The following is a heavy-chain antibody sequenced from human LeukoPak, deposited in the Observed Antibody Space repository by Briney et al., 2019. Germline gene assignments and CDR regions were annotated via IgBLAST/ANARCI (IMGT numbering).Heavy chain of an antibody. D-gene: IGHD2-15*01. CDR1: GFTFSSYW. V-gene: IGHV3-7*03. CDR3: AKRRYCSGGSCFTSIDY. CDR2: IKQDGSEK. J-gene: IGHJ4*02. Sequence: PGGSLRLSCAASGFTFSSYWMSWVRQAPGKGLEWVANIKQDGSEKYYVDSVKGRFTISRDNAKNSLYLQMNSLRAEDTAVYYCAKRRYCSGGSCFTSIDYWGQGTLVTVSS.